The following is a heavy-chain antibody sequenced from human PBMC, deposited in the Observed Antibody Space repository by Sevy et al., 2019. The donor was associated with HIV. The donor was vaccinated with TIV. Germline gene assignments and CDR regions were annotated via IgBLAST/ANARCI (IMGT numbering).Heavy chain of an antibody. D-gene: IGHD6-6*01. CDR1: GYTFNTYG. Sequence: ASVKVSCKASGYTFNTYGISWVRQAPGQGLEWMGWISGYNGCTNYAQNLQGRVTMTTDTSTSTAYMEMRSLRSDDTAVYYCARDAAARPLGWIDPWGQGTLVTVSS. CDR2: ISGYNGCT. J-gene: IGHJ5*02. CDR3: ARDAAARPLGWIDP. V-gene: IGHV1-18*01.